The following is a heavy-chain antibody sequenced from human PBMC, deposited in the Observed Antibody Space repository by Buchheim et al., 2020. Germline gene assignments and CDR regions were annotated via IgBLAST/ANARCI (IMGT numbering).Heavy chain of an antibody. Sequence: EVQLVESGGGLVKPGGSLRLSCAASGFTFSSYSMNWVRQAPGKGLEWVSSISSSSSYIYYADSVKGRFTISRDNAKNSLYLQMNSLRAEDTAVYYCARTEIVVVPAAILDYYYYMDVWGKGTT. CDR1: GFTFSSYS. J-gene: IGHJ6*03. D-gene: IGHD2-2*01. CDR3: ARTEIVVVPAAILDYYYYMDV. V-gene: IGHV3-21*01. CDR2: ISSSSSYI.